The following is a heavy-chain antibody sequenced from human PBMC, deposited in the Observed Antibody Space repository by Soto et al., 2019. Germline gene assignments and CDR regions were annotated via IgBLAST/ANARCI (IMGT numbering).Heavy chain of an antibody. CDR3: ARGLGPNTNYYYYGMDF. CDR2: ISYDGSNK. J-gene: IGHJ6*02. Sequence: QVQLVESGGGVVQPGRSPRLSCAASGFTFSSYAMHWVRQAPGKGLEWVAVISYDGSNKYYADSVKGRFTISRDNSKNTLYLQMNSLRAEDTAVYYCARGLGPNTNYYYYGMDFWGQGTTVTVSS. D-gene: IGHD4-17*01. CDR1: GFTFSSYA. V-gene: IGHV3-30-3*01.